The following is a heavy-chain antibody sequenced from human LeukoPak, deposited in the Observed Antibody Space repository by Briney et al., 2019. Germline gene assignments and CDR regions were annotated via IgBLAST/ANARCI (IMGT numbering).Heavy chain of an antibody. J-gene: IGHJ5*02. CDR1: GFTFGDYA. Sequence: GSLRLSCTASGFTFGDYAMSWARQSPGRGLEWVSAISGGGERTFYADSVKGRFTISRDNSKNMVYLQMNSLRADDTAIYYCGKDGGQYSSGPEFDPRGQGALVTVSS. D-gene: IGHD6-19*01. CDR2: ISGGGERT. CDR3: GKDGGQYSSGPEFDP. V-gene: IGHV3-23*01.